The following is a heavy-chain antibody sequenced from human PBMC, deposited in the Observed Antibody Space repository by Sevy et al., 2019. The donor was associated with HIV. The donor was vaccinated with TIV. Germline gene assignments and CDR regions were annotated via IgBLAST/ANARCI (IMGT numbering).Heavy chain of an antibody. CDR3: ARQRSCGGDCYYFDN. CDR1: GFTFDHYE. CDR2: INGNGRST. J-gene: IGHJ4*02. V-gene: IGHV3-20*04. D-gene: IGHD2-21*02. Sequence: GGSLRLSCAASGFTFDHYEMNWVRQTPGKGLEWVANINGNGRSTGYAHSVKGRFTISRDNTRNSVYLQMNSLRGEDTAFYYCARQRSCGGDCYYFDNWGQGTLVTVSS.